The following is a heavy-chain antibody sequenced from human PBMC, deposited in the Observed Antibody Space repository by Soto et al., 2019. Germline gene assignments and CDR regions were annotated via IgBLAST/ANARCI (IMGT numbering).Heavy chain of an antibody. J-gene: IGHJ6*02. V-gene: IGHV1-69*06. CDR1: GGTFSSYA. Sequence: QVQLVQSGAEVKKPGSSVKVSCKASGGTFSSYAISWVRQAPGQGLEWMGGTFPMFGKANYAQKFQGRVTISADKPTSKAYMELSSLTSEDTAVYYCATVDISTWIDGMDVWGQGTTVTVSS. D-gene: IGHD6-13*01. CDR3: ATVDISTWIDGMDV. CDR2: TFPMFGKA.